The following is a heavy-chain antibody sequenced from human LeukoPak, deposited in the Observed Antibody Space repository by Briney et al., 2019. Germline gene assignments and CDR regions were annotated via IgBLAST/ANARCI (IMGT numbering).Heavy chain of an antibody. Sequence: PPETLSLTCTVSGASISSHYWTWIRQPPGKGLEFIGYMYYSGNTNYNPSLKSRVTISVDTSKNQFSLKLSSVTAADTAVYFCARADSANYYDSGRYFNYFYMDVWGRGTTVTVSS. V-gene: IGHV4-59*11. D-gene: IGHD3-10*01. J-gene: IGHJ6*03. CDR3: ARADSANYYDSGRYFNYFYMDV. CDR2: MYYSGNT. CDR1: GASISSHY.